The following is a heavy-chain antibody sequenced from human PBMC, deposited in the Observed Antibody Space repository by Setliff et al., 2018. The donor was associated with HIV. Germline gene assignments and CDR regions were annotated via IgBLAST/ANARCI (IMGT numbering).Heavy chain of an antibody. V-gene: IGHV1-2*02. Sequence: ASVKVSCKASGYTFTGHYMHWVRQAPGQGLEWMGWINPSSGGTNYAQKFQGRVTLTRDTSISTAYMELSRLRSDDTAVYCCARDGRYCSGGSCFTNRASYYYYYMDVWGKGTTVTVSS. J-gene: IGHJ6*03. CDR1: GYTFTGHY. CDR2: INPSSGGT. D-gene: IGHD2-15*01. CDR3: ARDGRYCSGGSCFTNRASYYYYYMDV.